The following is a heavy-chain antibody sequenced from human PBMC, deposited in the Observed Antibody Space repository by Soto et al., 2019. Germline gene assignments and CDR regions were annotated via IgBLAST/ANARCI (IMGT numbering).Heavy chain of an antibody. D-gene: IGHD4-17*01. V-gene: IGHV1-69*02. Sequence: QVQLVHSGAEVKKPGSSVKVSCKASGGTFSSYTISWVRQAPGQGLEWMGRIIPILGIANYAQKFQGRVTITADKSTSTAYMERSSLRAEDTAVYYCALDAMTTVTPSGYWGQGTLVTVSS. CDR3: ALDAMTTVTPSGY. CDR1: GGTFSSYT. J-gene: IGHJ4*02. CDR2: IIPILGIA.